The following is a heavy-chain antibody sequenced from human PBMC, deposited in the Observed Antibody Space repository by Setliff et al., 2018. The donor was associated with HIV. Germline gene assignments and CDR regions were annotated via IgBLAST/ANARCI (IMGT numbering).Heavy chain of an antibody. CDR1: GGSISSYY. V-gene: IGHV4-4*07. J-gene: IGHJ6*02. CDR2: IYTSGST. Sequence: SETLSLTCTVSGGSISSYYWSWIRQPAGKGLEWIGHIYTSGSTNYNPSLKSRVTISVDTSKNQFSLTLSSVTAADTAVYYCAREDYYYYGMDVWGQGTTVTVSS. CDR3: AREDYYYYGMDV.